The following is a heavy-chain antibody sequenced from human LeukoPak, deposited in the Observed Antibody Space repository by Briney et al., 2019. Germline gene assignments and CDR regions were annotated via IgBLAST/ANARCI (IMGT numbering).Heavy chain of an antibody. V-gene: IGHV4-59*01. Sequence: PSETLSLTCAVYGGSFSDYYWSWIRQPPGKGLEWIGYIYYSGSTNYNPSLKSRVTISVDTSKNQFSLKLSSVTAADTDVYYCARDRYYYDSSGYYSADAFDIWGQGTMVTVSS. J-gene: IGHJ3*02. CDR2: IYYSGST. D-gene: IGHD3-22*01. CDR3: ARDRYYYDSSGYYSADAFDI. CDR1: GGSFSDYY.